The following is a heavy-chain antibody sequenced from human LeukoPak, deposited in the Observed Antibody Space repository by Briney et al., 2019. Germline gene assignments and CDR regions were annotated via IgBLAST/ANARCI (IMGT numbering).Heavy chain of an antibody. J-gene: IGHJ5*02. CDR3: ARVGYSYGSRWFDP. Sequence: SETLSLTCTASGGSISSYYWSWIRQPPGKGLEWIGYIYYSGSTNYNPSLKSRVTISVDTSKNQFSLKLSSVTAADTAVYYCARVGYSYGSRWFDPWGQGTLVTVSS. CDR2: IYYSGST. CDR1: GGSISSYY. D-gene: IGHD5-18*01. V-gene: IGHV4-59*08.